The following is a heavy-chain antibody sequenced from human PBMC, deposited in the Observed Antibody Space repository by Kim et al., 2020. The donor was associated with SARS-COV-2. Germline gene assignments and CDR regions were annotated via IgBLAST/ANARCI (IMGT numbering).Heavy chain of an antibody. D-gene: IGHD2-21*01. Sequence: SETLSLTCAVYGGSFSGYYWSWIRQPPGKGLEWIGEINHSGSTNYNPSLKSRVTISVDTSKNQFSLKLSSVTAADTAVYYCARGRSGHIVVVIATSRNY. CDR1: GGSFSGYY. CDR3: ARGRSGHIVVVIATSRNY. V-gene: IGHV4-34*01. J-gene: IGHJ6*01. CDR2: INHSGST.